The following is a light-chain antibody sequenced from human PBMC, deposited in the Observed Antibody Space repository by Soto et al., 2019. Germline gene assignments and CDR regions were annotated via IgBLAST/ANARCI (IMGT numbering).Light chain of an antibody. J-gene: IGKJ4*01. V-gene: IGKV1-9*01. Sequence: DIQLTQSPSFLSASVGDRVTITCRASQGISSYLAWYQQKPGKAPKLLIYAASTLQSGVPSRFSGSGSGTEFTLTISSPQPEDFATYYCQQLNSYQLTFGGGTKVEIK. CDR3: QQLNSYQLT. CDR1: QGISSY. CDR2: AAS.